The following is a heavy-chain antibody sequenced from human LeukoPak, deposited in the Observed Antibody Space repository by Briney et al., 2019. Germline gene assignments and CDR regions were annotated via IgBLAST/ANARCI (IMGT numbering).Heavy chain of an antibody. D-gene: IGHD2-2*01. CDR3: ARDVTSTYYYYYMDV. CDR2: ISGSGGST. V-gene: IGHV3-23*01. CDR1: GFTFSSYA. Sequence: GGSLRLSCAASGFTFSSYAMSWVRQAPGKGLGWVSAISGSGGSTYYADSVKGRFTISRDNSKNTLYLQMNSLRAEDTAVYYCARDVTSTYYYYYMDVWGKGTTVTVSS. J-gene: IGHJ6*03.